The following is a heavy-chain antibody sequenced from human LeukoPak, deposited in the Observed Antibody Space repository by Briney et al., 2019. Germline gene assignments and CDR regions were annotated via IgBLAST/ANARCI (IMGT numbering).Heavy chain of an antibody. J-gene: IGHJ3*02. Sequence: GGSLRLSCAASGFIFSNYWMTWVRQAPGKGLVWVSRINSDGSNTSCADSVNGRFTVSRDNAKNTLYLQMNGLRAEDTAVYYCARDQAYYDFLTGSNAFDIWGQGTMVTVSS. CDR1: GFIFSNYW. V-gene: IGHV3-74*01. CDR3: ARDQAYYDFLTGSNAFDI. D-gene: IGHD3-9*01. CDR2: INSDGSNT.